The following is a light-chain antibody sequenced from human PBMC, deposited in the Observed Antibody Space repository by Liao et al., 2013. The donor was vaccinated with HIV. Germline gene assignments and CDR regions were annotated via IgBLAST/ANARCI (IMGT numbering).Light chain of an antibody. CDR1: NIGSKG. V-gene: IGLV3-21*01. Sequence: SYELTQPPSVSVAPGKTATITCGGHNIGSKGVHWYQQKPGQSPVLVIYQDSKRPSGIPERFSGSNSGNTATLTISGTQAMDEADYYCQAWDSSIAWVFGGGTKLTVL. CDR2: QDS. J-gene: IGLJ3*02. CDR3: QAWDSSIAWV.